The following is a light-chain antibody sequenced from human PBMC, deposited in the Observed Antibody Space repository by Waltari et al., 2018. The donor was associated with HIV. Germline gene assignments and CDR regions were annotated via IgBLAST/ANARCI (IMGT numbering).Light chain of an antibody. CDR2: DVS. J-gene: IGLJ3*02. Sequence: QSALTQPRSVSGSPGQSVTISCTRTISDVGGYNYVSWYQQYPGKAPKVMIYDVSKRPSGVPDRFSGSKSGNTASLTISGLQAEDEADYYCCSYAGNYVWLFGGRTKLTVL. V-gene: IGLV2-11*01. CDR3: CSYAGNYVWL. CDR1: ISDVGGYNY.